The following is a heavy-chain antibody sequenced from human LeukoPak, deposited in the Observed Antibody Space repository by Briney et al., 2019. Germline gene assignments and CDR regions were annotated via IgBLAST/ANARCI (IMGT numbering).Heavy chain of an antibody. CDR1: GYTFTSHD. Sequence: GASVKVSCKASGYTFTSHDINWVRQATGQGLEWMGWMNPNSGNTGYAQKFQGRVTMTRNTSISTAYMELSSLRSEDTAVYYCARGPLRSGYQLLFGGPYYYYMDVWGKGTTVTISS. CDR2: MNPNSGNT. D-gene: IGHD2-2*01. CDR3: ARGPLRSGYQLLFGGPYYYYMDV. V-gene: IGHV1-8*01. J-gene: IGHJ6*03.